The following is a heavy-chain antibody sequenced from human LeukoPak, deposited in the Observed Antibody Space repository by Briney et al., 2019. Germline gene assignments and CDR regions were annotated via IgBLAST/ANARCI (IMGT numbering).Heavy chain of an antibody. CDR3: ARVGSMVRGAYFDY. CDR1: GGSISNGGYY. Sequence: PSETLSLTCAVSGGSISNGGYYWSWIRQPAGKGLEWIGRIYTSGSTNYNPSLKSRVTISVDTSKNQFSLKLSSVTAADTAVYYCARVGSMVRGAYFDYWGQGTLVTVSS. V-gene: IGHV4-61*02. D-gene: IGHD3-10*01. J-gene: IGHJ4*02. CDR2: IYTSGST.